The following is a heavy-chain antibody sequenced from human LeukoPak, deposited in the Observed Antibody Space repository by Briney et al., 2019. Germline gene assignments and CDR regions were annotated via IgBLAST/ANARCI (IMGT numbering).Heavy chain of an antibody. V-gene: IGHV5-51*01. CDR3: ARQGCTTTSCHTIDY. CDR2: INPVDSET. D-gene: IGHD2-2*02. Sequence: GESLKISCEGSGYTYTKSWIAWVRQMPGKGLELMGTINPVDSETRYSPSFQGQVTISVDKSISTAYLQWSSLKASDTAMYYCARQGCTTTSCHTIDYWGQGTLVTVSS. J-gene: IGHJ4*02. CDR1: GYTYTKSW.